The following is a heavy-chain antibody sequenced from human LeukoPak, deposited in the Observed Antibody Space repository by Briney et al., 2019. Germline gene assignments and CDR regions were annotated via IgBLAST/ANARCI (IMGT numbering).Heavy chain of an antibody. Sequence: GESLKISCKGSGYSFTSYWIGWVRQMPGKGLEWLGIIYPGDSDTRYSPSFQGQVTISADKSISTAYLQWSSLKASDTAMYYCALTVGAAAAHFDYWGQGTLVTVSS. J-gene: IGHJ4*02. CDR3: ALTVGAAAAHFDY. CDR2: IYPGDSDT. D-gene: IGHD6-13*01. CDR1: GYSFTSYW. V-gene: IGHV5-51*01.